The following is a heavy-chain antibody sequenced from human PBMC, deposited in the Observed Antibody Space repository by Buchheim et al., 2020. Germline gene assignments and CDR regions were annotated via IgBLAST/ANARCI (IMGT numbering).Heavy chain of an antibody. Sequence: QVQLVESGGGLVKPGGSLRLSCAASGFTFSDYYMSWIRQAPGKGLEWVSNIRHSGSTKYYVDSVKGRFTISRDNAQNSLYLQMNRLGAEDAAVYYSAGDYPAYVVVSQPPLDDWGQGTL. J-gene: IGHJ4*02. CDR2: IRHSGSTK. CDR3: AGDYPAYVVVSQPPLDD. V-gene: IGHV3-11*01. CDR1: GFTFSDYY. D-gene: IGHD2-15*01.